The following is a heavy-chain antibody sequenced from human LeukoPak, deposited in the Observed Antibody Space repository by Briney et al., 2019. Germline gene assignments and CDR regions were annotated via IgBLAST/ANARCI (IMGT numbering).Heavy chain of an antibody. CDR2: IIPVLNIT. J-gene: IGHJ6*02. Sequence: VASVKVSCKTSGDTFSSSAITWVRQAPGQGLEWMGRIIPVLNITTYAQKFQGRVTITADTSTSTVYMELSSLRSEETAVYYCAKDQGLTAPPPYGLDVWGQGTTVIVTS. V-gene: IGHV1-69*04. D-gene: IGHD5-18*01. CDR3: AKDQGLTAPPPYGLDV. CDR1: GDTFSSSA.